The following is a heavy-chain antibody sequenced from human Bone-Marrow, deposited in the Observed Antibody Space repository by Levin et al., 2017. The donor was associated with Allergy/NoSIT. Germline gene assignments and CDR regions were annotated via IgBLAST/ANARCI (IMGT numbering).Heavy chain of an antibody. V-gene: IGHV1-8*01. CDR1: GYTFTSYD. D-gene: IGHD2-15*01. J-gene: IGHJ2*01. CDR2: MNPNSGNT. CDR3: ASWRYCSGGSCYPQLTRDWYFDL. Sequence: ASVKVSCKASGYTFTSYDINWVRQATGQGLEWMGWMNPNSGNTGYAQKFQGRVTMTRNTSISTAYMELSSLRSEDTAVYYCASWRYCSGGSCYPQLTRDWYFDLWGRGTPVTVSS.